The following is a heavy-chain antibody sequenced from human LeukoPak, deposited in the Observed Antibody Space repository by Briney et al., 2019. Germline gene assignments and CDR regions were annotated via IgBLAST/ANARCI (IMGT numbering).Heavy chain of an antibody. Sequence: GASVKVSFKASGYTFTGYYMHWVRQAPGQGLEWMGRINPNSGGTNYAQKFQGRVTMTRDTSISTAYMELSRLRSDDTAVYYCARAHYDFWSGYQIDYWGQGTLVTVSS. CDR2: INPNSGGT. CDR3: ARAHYDFWSGYQIDY. CDR1: GYTFTGYY. J-gene: IGHJ4*02. D-gene: IGHD3-3*01. V-gene: IGHV1-2*06.